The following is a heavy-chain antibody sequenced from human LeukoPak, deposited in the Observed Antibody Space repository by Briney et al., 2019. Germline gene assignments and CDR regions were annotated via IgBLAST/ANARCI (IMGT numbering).Heavy chain of an antibody. CDR1: GFTFSSYS. D-gene: IGHD3-22*01. Sequence: PGGSLRLSCAASGFTFSSYSMNWVRQAPGKGLEWVSSISSSSSYIYYADSVKGRFTISRDNAKNSLYLQMNSLRAEDTAVYYCARGFSPYYDSSGHLDYWGQGTLVTVSS. J-gene: IGHJ4*02. CDR2: ISSSSSYI. CDR3: ARGFSPYYDSSGHLDY. V-gene: IGHV3-21*01.